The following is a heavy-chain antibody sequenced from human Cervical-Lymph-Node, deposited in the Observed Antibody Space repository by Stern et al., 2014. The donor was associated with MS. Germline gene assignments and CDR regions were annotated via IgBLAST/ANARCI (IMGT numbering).Heavy chain of an antibody. CDR2: IHYSGST. Sequence: QLQLQESGPGLVKPSQTLSLTCTVSGGSISGAGYYLSWIRQHPGKGLEWIGYIHYSGSTYYNPSLRSRVTISVDTSKNQFSLRLNSVTAADTALYYCARSDRLWGSFDYWGQGTLVTVSS. D-gene: IGHD3-16*01. J-gene: IGHJ4*02. CDR3: ARSDRLWGSFDY. V-gene: IGHV4-31*03. CDR1: GGSISGAGYY.